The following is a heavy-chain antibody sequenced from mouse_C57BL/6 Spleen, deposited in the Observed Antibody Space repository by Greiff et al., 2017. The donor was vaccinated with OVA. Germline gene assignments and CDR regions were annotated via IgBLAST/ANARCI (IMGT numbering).Heavy chain of an antibody. Sequence: EVQLQQSGAELVRPGASVKLSCTASGFNIKDYYMHWVKQRPEQGLEWIGWIDPENGDTEYASKFQGKATITADTSSNTAYLQLSSLTSEDTAVYYCTQLGECFFAYWGQGTLVTVSA. CDR1: GFNIKDYY. V-gene: IGHV14-4*01. D-gene: IGHD4-1*02. CDR3: TQLGECFFAY. J-gene: IGHJ3*01. CDR2: IDPENGDT.